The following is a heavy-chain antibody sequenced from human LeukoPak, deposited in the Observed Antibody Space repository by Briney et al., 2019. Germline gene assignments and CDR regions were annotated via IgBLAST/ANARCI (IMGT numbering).Heavy chain of an antibody. CDR1: GFTFSSYA. D-gene: IGHD2-2*02. Sequence: GGSLRLSCAASGFTFSSYAMSWVRQAPGKGLEWVSAISGSCGSTYYADSVKGRFTISRDNSKNTLYLQMNSLRAEDTAVYYCAKWGKYCSSTSCYTYFDYWGQGTLVSVSS. CDR3: AKWGKYCSSTSCYTYFDY. J-gene: IGHJ4*02. CDR2: ISGSCGST. V-gene: IGHV3-23*01.